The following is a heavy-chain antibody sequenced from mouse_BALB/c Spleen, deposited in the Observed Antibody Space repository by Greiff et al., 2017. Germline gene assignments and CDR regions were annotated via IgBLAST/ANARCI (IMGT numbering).Heavy chain of an antibody. CDR2: ISYSGST. Sequence: EVHLVESGPGLVKPSQSLSLTCTVTGYSITSDYAWNWIRQFPGNKLEWMGYISYSGSTSYNPSLKSRISITRDTSKNQFFLQLNSVTTEDTATYYCARKGGSSGYVGFAYWGQGTLVTVSA. CDR3: ARKGGSSGYVGFAY. D-gene: IGHD3-1*01. J-gene: IGHJ3*01. CDR1: GYSITSDYA. V-gene: IGHV3-2*02.